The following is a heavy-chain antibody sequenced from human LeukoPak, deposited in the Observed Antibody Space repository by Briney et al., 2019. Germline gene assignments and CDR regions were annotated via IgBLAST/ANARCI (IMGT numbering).Heavy chain of an antibody. J-gene: IGHJ4*02. V-gene: IGHV3-30*18. CDR2: TSHDGSNE. D-gene: IGHD6-13*01. CDR1: GVTLSSYG. CDR3: AKDSSRWAFDS. Sequence: GGSLRLSCTASGVTLSSYGMHWVRQAPGKGLEWVAVTSHDGSNEYYADSMKGRFTVSRDNSKNTLYLQMNGLRTEDTAVYYCAKDSSRWAFDSWGQGTLVTVSS.